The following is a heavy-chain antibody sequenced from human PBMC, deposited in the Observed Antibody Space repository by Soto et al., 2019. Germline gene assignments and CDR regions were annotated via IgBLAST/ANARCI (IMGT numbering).Heavy chain of an antibody. D-gene: IGHD4-17*01. V-gene: IGHV3-9*01. CDR1: GSRFYDYG. CDR3: VKDALTTVAYYFDY. CDR2: ISRDSRSI. J-gene: IGHJ4*02. Sequence: SLRLSWEVAGSRFYDYGIHFGRQSPWKGLEWIAGISRDSRSISYGASMKGRFTISRDNAKNSLYLQLNSLRADDTAFYYCVKDALTTVAYYFDYWGQGALVTVSS.